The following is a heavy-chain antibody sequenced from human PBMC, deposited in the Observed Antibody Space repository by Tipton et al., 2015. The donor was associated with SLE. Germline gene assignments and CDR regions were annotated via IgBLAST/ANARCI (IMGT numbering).Heavy chain of an antibody. Sequence: LRLSCTVSGGSISSGSNYWSWIRQPAGKGLEWIGRIYTSGTTNSNPSLRSRVTISVDTPKNQFSLKLNSVTAADAAVYYCAKVMGPGQAFDIWGQGTMVTVSS. CDR1: GGSISSGSNY. J-gene: IGHJ3*02. V-gene: IGHV4-61*02. D-gene: IGHD5-24*01. CDR3: AKVMGPGQAFDI. CDR2: IYTSGTT.